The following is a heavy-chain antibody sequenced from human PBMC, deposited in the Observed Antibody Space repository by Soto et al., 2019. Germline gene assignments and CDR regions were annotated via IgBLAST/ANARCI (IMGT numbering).Heavy chain of an antibody. CDR1: GGSISSSSYY. CDR2: IYYSGST. J-gene: IGHJ6*03. D-gene: IGHD2-15*01. V-gene: IGHV4-39*01. CDR3: ARQRSGYCSGGSCYSFLRYTSDTNYYYYYYMDV. Sequence: PSETLSLTCTVSGGSISSSSYYWGWIRQPPGKGLEWIGSIYYSGSTYYNPSLKSRVTISVDTSKNQFSLKLSSVTAADTAVYYCARQRSGYCSGGSCYSFLRYTSDTNYYYYYYMDVWGKGTTVTVSS.